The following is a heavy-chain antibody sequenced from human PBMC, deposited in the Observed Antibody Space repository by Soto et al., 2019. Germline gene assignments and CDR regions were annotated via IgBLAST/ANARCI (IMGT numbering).Heavy chain of an antibody. CDR2: IIPIFGTA. V-gene: IGHV1-69*13. J-gene: IGHJ5*02. CDR3: ARSVLMHYDFWSGSSGFDP. Sequence: GASVKVSCKASGGTFSSYAISWVRQAPGQGLEWMGGIIPIFGTANYAQKFQGRVTITADESTSTAYMELSSLRSEDTAVYYCARSVLMHYDFWSGSSGFDPWGQGTLVTVSS. CDR1: GGTFSSYA. D-gene: IGHD3-3*01.